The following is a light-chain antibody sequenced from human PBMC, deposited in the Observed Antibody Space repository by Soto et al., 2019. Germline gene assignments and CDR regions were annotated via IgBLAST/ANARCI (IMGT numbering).Light chain of an antibody. CDR1: SSDVGGYNF. CDR3: CSYAGSSTLV. CDR2: EVN. V-gene: IGLV2-23*02. J-gene: IGLJ2*01. Sequence: QSALTQPASVSGSPGQSITISCTGTSSDVGGYNFVSWFQQHPGKAPKLMIYEVNMRPSGISNRFSGSKSGNTASLTISGLQAEDEADYYCCSYAGSSTLVFGGGTKVTVL.